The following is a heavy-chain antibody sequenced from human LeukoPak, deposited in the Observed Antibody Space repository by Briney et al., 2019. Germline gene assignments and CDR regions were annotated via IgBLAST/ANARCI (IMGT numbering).Heavy chain of an antibody. CDR1: GYSISSGYY. V-gene: IGHV4-38-2*02. CDR3: ARDIGIVVVPAANAFDP. CDR2: IYHSGST. D-gene: IGHD2-2*01. Sequence: SETLSLTCTVSGYSISSGYYWGWIRQPPGKGLEWIGSIYHSGSTYYNPSLKSRVTISVDTSKNQFSLKLSSVTAADTAVYYCARDIGIVVVPAANAFDPWGQGTLVTVSS. J-gene: IGHJ5*02.